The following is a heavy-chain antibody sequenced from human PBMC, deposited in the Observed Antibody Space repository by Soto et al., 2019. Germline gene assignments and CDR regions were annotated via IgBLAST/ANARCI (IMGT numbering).Heavy chain of an antibody. CDR2: INHSGST. D-gene: IGHD1-26*01. J-gene: IGHJ5*02. CDR1: GGSFSGYY. Sequence: PSETLSLTCAVYGGSFSGYYWSWIRQPPGKGLEWIGEINHSGSTNYNPSLKSRVTISVDTSKNQFSLNLSSVTAADTAVYYCARRSSGTSRGRWFDPWGLGTLVTVS. V-gene: IGHV4-34*01. CDR3: ARRSSGTSRGRWFDP.